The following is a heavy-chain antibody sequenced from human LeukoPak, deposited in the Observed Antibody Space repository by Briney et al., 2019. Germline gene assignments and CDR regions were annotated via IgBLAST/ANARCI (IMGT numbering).Heavy chain of an antibody. Sequence: GGSLRLSCAPSGFTFSSFAMSWVRQVPGKGLEWVSGISGNGATTHHADSVKGRSTISRDNSKNTLYLQMNSLRAEDTAVYYCAKWKYGSDFGYFDYWGQGTLVTVSS. J-gene: IGHJ4*02. V-gene: IGHV3-23*01. CDR2: ISGNGATT. D-gene: IGHD3-10*01. CDR3: AKWKYGSDFGYFDY. CDR1: GFTFSSFA.